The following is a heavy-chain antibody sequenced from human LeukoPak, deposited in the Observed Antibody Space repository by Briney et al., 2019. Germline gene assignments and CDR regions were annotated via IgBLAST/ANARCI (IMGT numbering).Heavy chain of an antibody. J-gene: IGHJ4*02. V-gene: IGHV4-59*08. CDR1: GGSISSYY. CDR2: IYYSGST. Sequence: PSETLSLTCTVSGGSISSYYWSWIRQPPGKGLEWIGYIYYSGSTNYNPSLKSRVTISVDTSKNQFSLKLSSVTAADTAVYYCARLSTGRFDYWGQGTLVTVSS. CDR3: ARLSTGRFDY.